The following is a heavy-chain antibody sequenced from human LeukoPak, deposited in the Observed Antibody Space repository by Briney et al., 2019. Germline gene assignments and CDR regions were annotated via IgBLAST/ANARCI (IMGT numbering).Heavy chain of an antibody. Sequence: SETLSLTCAVYGGSFSGYYWTWIRQPPGKGLEWIGEINHSGSTNYNPSLKSRVTISVDTSKNQFSLKLSSVTAADTAVYYCARHPRYYDSSGYYYPTTYNWFDPWGQGTLVTVSS. J-gene: IGHJ5*02. CDR3: ARHPRYYDSSGYYYPTTYNWFDP. V-gene: IGHV4-34*01. CDR2: INHSGST. D-gene: IGHD3-22*01. CDR1: GGSFSGYY.